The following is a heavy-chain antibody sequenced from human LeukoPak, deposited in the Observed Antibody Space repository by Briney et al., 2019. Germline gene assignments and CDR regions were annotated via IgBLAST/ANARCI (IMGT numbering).Heavy chain of an antibody. J-gene: IGHJ6*04. CDR2: IKQDGSEK. V-gene: IGHV3-7*01. CDR1: EFTFFTYW. D-gene: IGHD6-6*01. Sequence: GGSLRLSCAASEFTFFTYWMTWVRQAPGKGLEWVANIKQDGSEKYYVDSVKGRFTISRDNAKNSLYLQMNSLRAEDTAVYYCARVAARMGLDVWGKGTTVTVSS. CDR3: ARVAARMGLDV.